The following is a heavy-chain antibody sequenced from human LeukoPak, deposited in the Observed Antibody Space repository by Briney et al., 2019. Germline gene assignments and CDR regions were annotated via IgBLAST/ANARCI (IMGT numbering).Heavy chain of an antibody. CDR3: ATYYDYVWGSPIDY. CDR2: IYYSGST. V-gene: IGHV4-39*01. D-gene: IGHD3-16*01. Sequence: KPSETLSLTCTVSGGSISSSSYYWGWIRQPPGKGLGWIGSIYYSGSTYYNPSLKSRVTISVDTSKTQFSLKLSSVTAADTAVYYCATYYDYVWGSPIDYWGQGTLVTVSS. CDR1: GGSISSSSYY. J-gene: IGHJ4*02.